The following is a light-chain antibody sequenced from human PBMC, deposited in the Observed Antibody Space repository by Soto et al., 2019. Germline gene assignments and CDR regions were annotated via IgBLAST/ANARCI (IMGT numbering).Light chain of an antibody. Sequence: EIVLTQSPATLSLSPGERATLSCRASQSVSSYLAWYQQKPGQAPRLLIYDASNRATGIPAMFSGSGSGTDFTLTISSLEPEDFAVYYWQQRSSWPPYTFGQGTKLEIK. J-gene: IGKJ2*01. V-gene: IGKV3-11*01. CDR1: QSVSSY. CDR3: QQRSSWPPYT. CDR2: DAS.